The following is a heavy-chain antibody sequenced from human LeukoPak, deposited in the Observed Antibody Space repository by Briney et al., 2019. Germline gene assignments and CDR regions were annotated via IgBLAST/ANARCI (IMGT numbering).Heavy chain of an antibody. CDR3: AREDITGTASYFDY. CDR2: IYYSGST. J-gene: IGHJ4*02. Sequence: SETLSLTCSVSGGSVSSGGFYWTWIRQPPGKGLEWIGYIYYSGSTNYIPSLRSRLTISVDTSKNQFSLKLSSVTAADTAVYYCAREDITGTASYFDYWGQGTLVTVSS. CDR1: GGSVSSGGFY. D-gene: IGHD1-7*01. V-gene: IGHV4-61*08.